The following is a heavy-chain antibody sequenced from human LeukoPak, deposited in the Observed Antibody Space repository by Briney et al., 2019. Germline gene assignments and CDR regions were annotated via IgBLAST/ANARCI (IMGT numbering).Heavy chain of an antibody. CDR1: GGSFSGYY. CDR2: INHSGST. D-gene: IGHD3-10*01. CDR3: ARGRYYGSGSYYPALYRFDY. V-gene: IGHV4-34*01. Sequence: PSETLSLTCAVYGGSFSGYYWSWIRQPPGKGLEWIGEINHSGSTNYNPSLKSRVTISVDTSKNQFSLKLSSVTAADTAVYYRARGRYYGSGSYYPALYRFDYWGQGTLVTVSS. J-gene: IGHJ4*02.